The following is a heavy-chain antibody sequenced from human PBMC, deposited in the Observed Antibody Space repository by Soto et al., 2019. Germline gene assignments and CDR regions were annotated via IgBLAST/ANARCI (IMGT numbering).Heavy chain of an antibody. D-gene: IGHD4-17*01. J-gene: IGHJ6*02. CDR2: INPNSGGT. V-gene: IGHV1-2*04. CDR1: GYTFTGYY. Sequence: QVQLVQSGAEVKKPGASVKVSCKASGYTFTGYYMHWVRQAPGQGLEWMGWINPNSGGTNYAQKFPGWVTMTRDTSINTAYMELSRLRSDDTAVYYCASSYGDYGESYYYYYGMDVWGQGTTVTVSS. CDR3: ASSYGDYGESYYYYYGMDV.